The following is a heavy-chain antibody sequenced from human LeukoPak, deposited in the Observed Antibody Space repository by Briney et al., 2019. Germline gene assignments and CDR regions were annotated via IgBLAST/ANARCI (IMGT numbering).Heavy chain of an antibody. CDR3: ARLTTVTTLYYYYYYMDV. CDR1: GGSFSGYY. J-gene: IGHJ6*03. V-gene: IGHV4-34*01. CDR2: INHSGST. Sequence: PSETLSLTCAVYGGSFSGYYWSWIRQPPGKGLEWIGEINHSGSTNYNPSLKSRATISVDTSKNQFSLKLSSVTAADTAVYYCARLTTVTTLYYYYYYMDVWGKGTTVTISS. D-gene: IGHD4-17*01.